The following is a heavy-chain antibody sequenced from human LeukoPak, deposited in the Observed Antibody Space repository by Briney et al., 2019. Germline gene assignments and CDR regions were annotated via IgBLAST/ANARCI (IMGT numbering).Heavy chain of an antibody. CDR2: IYSGGST. CDR1: GFTFSSYA. CDR3: ARSPGTDDAFDI. V-gene: IGHV3-53*01. D-gene: IGHD2-8*02. Sequence: GGSLRLSCAASGFTFSSYAMSWVRQAPGKGLEWVSVIYSGGSTYYADSVKGRFTISRDNSKNTLYLQMNSLRAEDTAVYYCARSPGTDDAFDIWGQGTMVTVSS. J-gene: IGHJ3*02.